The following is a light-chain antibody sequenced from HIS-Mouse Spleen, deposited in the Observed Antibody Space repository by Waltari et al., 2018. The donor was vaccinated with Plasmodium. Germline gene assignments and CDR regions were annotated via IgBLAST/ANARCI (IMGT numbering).Light chain of an antibody. CDR2: KAS. V-gene: IGKV1-5*03. CDR1: QSISSW. J-gene: IGKJ1*01. CDR3: QQYNSYSWT. Sequence: PSTLSASVGDRVTITCRASQSISSWLAWYQQKPGKAPKLLIYKASSLESGVPSRFSGSGSGTEFTLTISSLQPDDFATYYCQQYNSYSWTFGQGTKVEIK.